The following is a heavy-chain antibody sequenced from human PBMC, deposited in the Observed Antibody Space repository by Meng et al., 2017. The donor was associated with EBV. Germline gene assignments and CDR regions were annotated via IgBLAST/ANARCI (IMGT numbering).Heavy chain of an antibody. Sequence: QLQLRESGPGQVKPSENLSLTCTVSGDSISSFYYWGWIRQPPGRGLEWIGSVHYTGSTYYSPSLKSRVTVSVDTSKNQFSLRLTSVTAADTAVYYCARPFPSWQSPRLDPFGAWGQGTLVTVSS. J-gene: IGHJ5*02. CDR1: GDSISSFYY. V-gene: IGHV4-39*01. D-gene: IGHD6-19*01. CDR2: VHYTGST. CDR3: ARPFPSWQSPRLDPFGA.